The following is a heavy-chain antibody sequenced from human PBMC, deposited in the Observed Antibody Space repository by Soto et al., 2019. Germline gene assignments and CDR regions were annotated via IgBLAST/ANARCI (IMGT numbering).Heavy chain of an antibody. V-gene: IGHV4-34*01. Sequence: SETLSLTCAVYGGSFSGYYWSWIRQPPGKGLEWIGEINHSGSTNYNPSLKSRVTISVDTSKNQFSLKLSSVTAADTAVYYCARGPVSPRRSRQRYWFDPWGQGTLVTVPS. CDR3: ARGPVSPRRSRQRYWFDP. CDR1: GGSFSGYY. J-gene: IGHJ5*02. CDR2: INHSGST. D-gene: IGHD2-2*01.